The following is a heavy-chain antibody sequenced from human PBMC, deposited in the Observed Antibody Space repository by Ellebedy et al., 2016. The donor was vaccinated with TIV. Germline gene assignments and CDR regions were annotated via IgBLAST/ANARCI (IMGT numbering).Heavy chain of an antibody. V-gene: IGHV1-46*01. CDR1: GYSFTNYY. CDR2: IYPLAGST. D-gene: IGHD6-19*01. J-gene: IGHJ3*02. CDR3: ARGVTVSGNDAFDI. Sequence: AASVTVSCKASGYSFTNYYMHWVRQAPGQGLEWMGLIYPLAGSTDYAQKFQGRVTLTRDTSTTTVYMELNSLKAEDTAVYYCARGVTVSGNDAFDIWGQGTMVTVSS.